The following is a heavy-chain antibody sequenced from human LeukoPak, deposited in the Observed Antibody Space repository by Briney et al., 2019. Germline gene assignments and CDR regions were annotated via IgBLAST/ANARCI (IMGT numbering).Heavy chain of an antibody. J-gene: IGHJ4*02. D-gene: IGHD3-16*01. CDR3: ARDKGTLGGDS. CDR1: GYTFTGHY. Sequence: ASVKVSCKASGYTFTGHYVHWLRQAPGQGLEWMGWINPNTSVTNYAQKFQDRVTLTRDTSISTAYMELSKLTSDDTAVYYCARDKGTLGGDSWGPGTLVTVSS. CDR2: INPNTSVT. V-gene: IGHV1-2*02.